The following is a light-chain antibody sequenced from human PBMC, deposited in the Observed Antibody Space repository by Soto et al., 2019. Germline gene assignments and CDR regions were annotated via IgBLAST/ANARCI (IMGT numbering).Light chain of an antibody. CDR2: GAS. CDR1: QGVSSD. CDR3: QQYNNWPET. V-gene: IGKV3-15*01. Sequence: EIVLTQSPGTLSLSPGERATLSCRASQGVSSDFAWYQQKPGQAPRLLIYGASSRATGIPARFSGSGSGTEFTLTISSLQSEDFAVYYCQQYNNWPETFGQGTKVDIK. J-gene: IGKJ1*01.